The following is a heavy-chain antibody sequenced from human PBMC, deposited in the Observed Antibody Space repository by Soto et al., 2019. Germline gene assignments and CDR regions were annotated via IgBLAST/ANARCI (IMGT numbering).Heavy chain of an antibody. D-gene: IGHD3-22*01. J-gene: IGHJ4*02. CDR3: ARDFGYYDSSGYYY. V-gene: IGHV3-30-3*01. CDR2: ISYDGSNK. CDR1: GFTFSSYA. Sequence: GGSLRLSCAASGFTFSSYAMHWVRQAPGKGLEWVAVISYDGSNKYYADSVKGRFTISRDNSKNTLYLQMNSLRAKDTAVYYCARDFGYYDSSGYYYWGQGTLVTVSS.